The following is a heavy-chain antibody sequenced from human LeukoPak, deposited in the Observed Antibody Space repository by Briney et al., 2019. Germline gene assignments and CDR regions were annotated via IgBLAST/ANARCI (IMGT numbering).Heavy chain of an antibody. J-gene: IGHJ4*02. CDR1: GFTFTNAW. CDR3: QGGRL. Sequence: GGSLRLSCSASGFTFTNAWLSWVRQAPGKGLEWVGRIKNKTDGGTTDYAAPVKGRFSISKNTLYLQMNSLKSEDTTVYYCQGGRLWGQGTLVTVSS. CDR2: IKNKTDGGTT. D-gene: IGHD1-26*01. V-gene: IGHV3-15*01.